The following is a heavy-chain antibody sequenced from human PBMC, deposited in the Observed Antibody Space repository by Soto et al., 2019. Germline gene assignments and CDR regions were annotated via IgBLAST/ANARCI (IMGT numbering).Heavy chain of an antibody. CDR3: ARRLVCRGGSCYLSTRPCHS. Sequence: GVGWIRQPPGKALEWLALIYWDGDERYSPSLRSRLTITKDTSKNQVVLTMTNMDPVDTATYYCARRLVCRGGSCYLSTRPCHSCGHAPLVT. V-gene: IGHV2-5*02. CDR2: IYWDGDE. D-gene: IGHD2-15*01. J-gene: IGHJ5*01. CDR1: G.